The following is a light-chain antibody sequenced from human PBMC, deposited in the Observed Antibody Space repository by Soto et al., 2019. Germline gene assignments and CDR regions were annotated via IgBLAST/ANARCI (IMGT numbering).Light chain of an antibody. J-gene: IGLJ2*01. CDR2: GNS. CDR1: SSNIGAGYD. CDR3: QSYDSSLSGSVV. Sequence: QSALTQPRSVSGSPGQSVTISCTGSSSNIGAGYDVHWYQQLPGTAPKLLIYGNSNRPSGVPDRFSGSKSGTSASLAITGLQAEDEADYYCQSYDSSLSGSVVFGGGTQLTVL. V-gene: IGLV1-40*01.